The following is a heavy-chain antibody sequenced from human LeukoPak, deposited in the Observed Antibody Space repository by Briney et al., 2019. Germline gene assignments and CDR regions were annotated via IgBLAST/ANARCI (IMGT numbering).Heavy chain of an antibody. CDR3: ASVLGGHAFDI. CDR2: MYYSGST. D-gene: IGHD3-16*01. CDR1: GGSISSYY. J-gene: IGHJ3*02. V-gene: IGHV4-39*07. Sequence: PSETLSFTCTVSGGSISSYYWGWIRQPPGKGLEWIGSMYYSGSTYYNPSLKSRVTISVDTSKNQFSLKLSSVTAADTAMYYCASVLGGHAFDIWGQGTMVTVSS.